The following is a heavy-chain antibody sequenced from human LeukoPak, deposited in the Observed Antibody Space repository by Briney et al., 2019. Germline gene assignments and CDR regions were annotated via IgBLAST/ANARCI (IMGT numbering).Heavy chain of an antibody. CDR3: ARERYYYGSGSSFDY. D-gene: IGHD3-10*01. J-gene: IGHJ4*02. CDR1: GFTFSSYS. V-gene: IGHV3-74*01. Sequence: GGSLRLSCAASGFTFSSYSMNWVRQVPGKGLVWVSLIKSDGSSTNYADSVKGRFTISRDNSKNTLYLQMNSLRDEDTAVYYCARERYYYGSGSSFDYWGQGTLVTVSS. CDR2: IKSDGSST.